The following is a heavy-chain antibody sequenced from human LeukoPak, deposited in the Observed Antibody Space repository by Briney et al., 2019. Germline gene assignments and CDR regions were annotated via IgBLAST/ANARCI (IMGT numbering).Heavy chain of an antibody. J-gene: IGHJ4*02. CDR3: ARERDYYDSSGYLLDY. Sequence: GGSLRLSCAASGFTFSSYGMSWVRQAPGKGLEWVANIKQDGSEKYYVDSVKGRFTISRDNAKNSLYLQMNSLRAEDTAVYYCARERDYYDSSGYLLDYWGQGTLVTVSS. CDR2: IKQDGSEK. D-gene: IGHD3-22*01. CDR1: GFTFSSYG. V-gene: IGHV3-7*01.